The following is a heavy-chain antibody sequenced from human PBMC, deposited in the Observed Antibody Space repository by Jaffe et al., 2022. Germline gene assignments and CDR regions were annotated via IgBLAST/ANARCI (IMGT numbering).Heavy chain of an antibody. Sequence: QVQLQQWGAGLLKPSETLSLTCAVYGGSFSGYYWSWIRQPPGKGLEWIGEINHSGSTNYNPSLKSRVTISVDTSKNQFSLKLSSVTAADTAVYYCARATRYCSSTSCLYYFDYWGQGTLVTVSS. D-gene: IGHD2-2*01. CDR1: GGSFSGYY. CDR2: INHSGST. J-gene: IGHJ4*02. CDR3: ARATRYCSSTSCLYYFDY. V-gene: IGHV4-34*01.